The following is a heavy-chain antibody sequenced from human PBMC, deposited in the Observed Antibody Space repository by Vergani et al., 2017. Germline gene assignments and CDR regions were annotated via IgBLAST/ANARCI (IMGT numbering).Heavy chain of an antibody. D-gene: IGHD2-2*01. CDR2: VDPEDGET. CDR1: GYTFTDYY. J-gene: IGHJ5*02. V-gene: IGHV1-69-2*01. Sequence: EVQLVQSGAEVKKPGATVKISCKVSGYTFTDYYMHWVQQAPGKGLEWMGLVDPEDGETIYAEKFQGRVTITADTSTDTAYMELSSLRSEDTAVYYCATLGVVVVPAARVWFDPWGQGTLVTVSS. CDR3: ATLGVVVVPAARVWFDP.